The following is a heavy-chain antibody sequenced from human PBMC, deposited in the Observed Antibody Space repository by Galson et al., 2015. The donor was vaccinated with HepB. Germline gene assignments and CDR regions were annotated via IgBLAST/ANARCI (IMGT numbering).Heavy chain of an antibody. CDR1: GFTFSSYA. Sequence: SLRLSCAASGFTFSSYAMSWVRQAPGKGLEWVSAISGSGGSTYYADSVKGRFTISRDNSKNTLYLQMNSLRAEDTAVYYCAKSSPLVPAAMDYYYYMDVWGKGTTVTVSS. D-gene: IGHD2-2*01. CDR3: AKSSPLVPAAMDYYYYMDV. J-gene: IGHJ6*03. CDR2: ISGSGGST. V-gene: IGHV3-23*01.